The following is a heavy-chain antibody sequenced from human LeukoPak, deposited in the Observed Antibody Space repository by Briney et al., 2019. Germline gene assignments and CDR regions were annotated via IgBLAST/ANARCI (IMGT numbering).Heavy chain of an antibody. CDR2: IYASGST. J-gene: IGHJ4*02. CDR1: GGSISSGSYY. Sequence: SETLSLTCTVSGGSISSGSYYWSWIRQPAGKGLEWIGRIYASGSTNYNPSLKSRVTISVDTSKNQFSLKLSSVTAADTAVYYCAREPNTVLDYWGQGTLVTVSS. CDR3: AREPNTVLDY. D-gene: IGHD4-11*01. V-gene: IGHV4-61*02.